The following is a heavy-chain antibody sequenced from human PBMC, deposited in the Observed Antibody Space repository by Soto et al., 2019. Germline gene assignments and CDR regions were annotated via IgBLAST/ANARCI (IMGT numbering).Heavy chain of an antibody. V-gene: IGHV1-18*01. CDR2: ISAYNGNT. D-gene: IGHD3-22*01. CDR1: GYTFTSYG. CDR3: ARGVYYYDSSGPTPEGY. J-gene: IGHJ4*02. Sequence: QVQLVQSGAEVKKPGASVKVSCKASGYTFTSYGISWVRQAPGQGLEWMGWISAYNGNTNYAQKLQGRVTMTTDTSTSTAYMERMSLTSDDTAVYYCARGVYYYDSSGPTPEGYWGKGTLVTVSS.